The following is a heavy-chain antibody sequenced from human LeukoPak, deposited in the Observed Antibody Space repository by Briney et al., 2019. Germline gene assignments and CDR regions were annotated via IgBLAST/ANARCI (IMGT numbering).Heavy chain of an antibody. CDR3: ARGLDNWNVYIFDN. CDR1: GFTFDDYA. V-gene: IGHV3-9*01. D-gene: IGHD1-20*01. CDR2: ISWNSGSI. J-gene: IGHJ4*02. Sequence: GGSLRLSCAASGFTFDDYAMHWVRQAPGKGLEWVSGISWNSGSIGYADSVKGRFTISRDNAKNSLYLQMNSLRAEDTAVYYCARGLDNWNVYIFDNWGLGTLVTVSS.